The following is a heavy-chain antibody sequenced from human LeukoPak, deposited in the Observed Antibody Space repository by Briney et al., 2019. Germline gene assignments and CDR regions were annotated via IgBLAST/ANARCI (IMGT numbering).Heavy chain of an antibody. V-gene: IGHV4-31*03. CDR3: AGAIGVTFGGVISDWFDP. Sequence: NPSQTLSLTCTVSGGSISSGGYYWSWIRQHPGKGLEWIGYIYYSGSTYYNPSLKSRVTISVDTSKNQFSLKLSSVTAADTAVYYCAGAIGVTFGGVISDWFDPWGQGTLVSVSS. CDR2: IYYSGST. CDR1: GGSISSGGYY. D-gene: IGHD3-16*01. J-gene: IGHJ5*02.